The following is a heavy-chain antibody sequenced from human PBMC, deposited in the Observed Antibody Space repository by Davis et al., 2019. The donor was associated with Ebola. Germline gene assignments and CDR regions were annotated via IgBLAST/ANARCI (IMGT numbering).Heavy chain of an antibody. CDR2: IYRTWNT. CDR3: ARLYTAMVFYGMDV. J-gene: IGHJ6*02. V-gene: IGHV4-38-2*02. Sequence: SETLSLTCTVSGYSISSGYYWGWIRQPPGKGLEWIGSIYRTWNTYYNPSLKSRVTISIDMSKNQFSLKLTSVTAADTAVYYCARLYTAMVFYGMDVWGQGTTVTVSS. D-gene: IGHD5-18*01. CDR1: GYSISSGYY.